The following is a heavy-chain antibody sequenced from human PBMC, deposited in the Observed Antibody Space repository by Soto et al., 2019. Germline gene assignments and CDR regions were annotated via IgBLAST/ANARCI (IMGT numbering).Heavy chain of an antibody. CDR2: INPNNGYT. CDR1: RYTFTSYY. CDR3: AKAKFDFWSGYWSPSLDF. D-gene: IGHD3-3*01. J-gene: IGHJ4*02. Sequence: GASVKVSCKASRYTFTSYYIHWVRQAPGQGLGWMGWINPNNGYTKYTQKFQGRVTVTRDTSITTAYLELTRLQSDDTAVYYCAKAKFDFWSGYWSPSLDFWGQGTLVTVSS. V-gene: IGHV1-2*02.